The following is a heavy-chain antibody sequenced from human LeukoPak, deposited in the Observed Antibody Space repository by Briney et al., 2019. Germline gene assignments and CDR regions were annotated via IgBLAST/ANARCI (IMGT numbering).Heavy chain of an antibody. D-gene: IGHD1-1*01. V-gene: IGHV4-59*02. Sequence: SETLSLTCTVSGGSVRNYYWGWLRQPPGKGLEWVGYVYNSAHTNYNPSLKSRVTISEDMSKNELSLKLNPVTAADTALYYCARWNGGFDYWGQGALVTVSS. J-gene: IGHJ4*02. CDR2: VYNSAHT. CDR3: ARWNGGFDY. CDR1: GGSVRNYY.